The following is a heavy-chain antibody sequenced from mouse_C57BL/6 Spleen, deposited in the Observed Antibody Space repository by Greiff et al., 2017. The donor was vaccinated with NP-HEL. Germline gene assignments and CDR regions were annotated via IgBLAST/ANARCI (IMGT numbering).Heavy chain of an antibody. CDR2: IWSGGST. J-gene: IGHJ1*03. CDR1: GFSLTSYG. V-gene: IGHV2-2*01. CDR3: AIIYYDYDVWYFDV. D-gene: IGHD2-4*01. Sequence: VQGVESGPGLVQPSQSLSITCTVSGFSLTSYGVHWVRQSPGKGLEWLGVIWSGGSTDYNAAFISRLSISKDNSKSQVFFKMNSLQADDTAIYYCAIIYYDYDVWYFDVWGTGTTVTVSS.